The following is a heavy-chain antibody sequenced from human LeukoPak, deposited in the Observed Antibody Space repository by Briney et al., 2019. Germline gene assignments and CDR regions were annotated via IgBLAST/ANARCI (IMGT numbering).Heavy chain of an antibody. CDR1: GFTFSNAW. Sequence: GGSLRLSCAASGFTFSNAWMTWVRQASGKGREWVGRIKSKTAGGTIDYAASVKGRFTISRDDSKNTLYLQMNSLKTEDTAVYYCTTGESMVGSTIHIRWADWGQGTLVTVSS. CDR3: TTGESMVGSTIHIRWAD. D-gene: IGHD1-26*01. V-gene: IGHV3-15*01. CDR2: IKSKTAGGTI. J-gene: IGHJ4*02.